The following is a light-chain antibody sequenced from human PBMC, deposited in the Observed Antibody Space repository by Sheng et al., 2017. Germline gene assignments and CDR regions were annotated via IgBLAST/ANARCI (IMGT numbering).Light chain of an antibody. V-gene: IGKV3-20*01. CDR2: NAD. CDR3: HQYGHAPQT. CDR1: QSVSDNF. Sequence: EIVLTQSPGTLSLSPGERGTLSCRASQSVSDNFLAWYQQKPGQAPRLLIYNADRRATGIPDRFSGSGSGTDFTLTINRLESDDFAVYYCHQYGHAPQTFGQGTKVEIK. J-gene: IGKJ1*01.